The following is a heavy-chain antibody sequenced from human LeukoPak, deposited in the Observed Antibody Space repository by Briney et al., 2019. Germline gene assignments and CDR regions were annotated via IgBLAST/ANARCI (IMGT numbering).Heavy chain of an antibody. Sequence: SETLSLTCTVSGGSISSSSYYWGWIRQPPGKGLEWIGSIYYSGSTYYNPSLKSRVTISVDTSKNQFSLKLSSVTAADTAVYYCASHPSIVGATGPNDAFDIWGQGTMVTVSS. CDR3: ASHPSIVGATGPNDAFDI. CDR2: IYYSGST. CDR1: GGSISSSSYY. J-gene: IGHJ3*02. V-gene: IGHV4-39*01. D-gene: IGHD1-26*01.